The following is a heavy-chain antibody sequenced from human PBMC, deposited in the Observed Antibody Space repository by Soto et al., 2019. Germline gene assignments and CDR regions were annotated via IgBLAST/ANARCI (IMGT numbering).Heavy chain of an antibody. V-gene: IGHV4-34*01. D-gene: IGHD3-22*01. CDR2: INHSGST. Sequence: SETLSLTCAVYGGSFSGYYWSWVRQPPGKGLEWIGEINHSGSTNYNPSLKSRVTISVDTSKNQFSLKLSSVTAADTAVYYCARDRSSGYRDAFDIWGQGTMVTGSS. J-gene: IGHJ3*02. CDR1: GGSFSGYY. CDR3: ARDRSSGYRDAFDI.